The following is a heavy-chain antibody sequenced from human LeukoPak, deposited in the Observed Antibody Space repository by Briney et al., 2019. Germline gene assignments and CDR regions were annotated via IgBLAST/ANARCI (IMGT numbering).Heavy chain of an antibody. V-gene: IGHV3-30-3*01. D-gene: IGHD3-22*01. CDR2: ISYDGSNK. CDR1: GFTFSSYA. CDR3: ARDGEKYYYDSSGYYFDY. J-gene: IGHJ4*02. Sequence: GGSLRLSCAASGFTFSSYAMHWVRQAPGKGLEWVAVISYDGSNKYYADSVKGRFTISRDNSKNTLYLQMNSLRAEDTAVYYCARDGEKYYYDSSGYYFDYWGQGTLVTVSS.